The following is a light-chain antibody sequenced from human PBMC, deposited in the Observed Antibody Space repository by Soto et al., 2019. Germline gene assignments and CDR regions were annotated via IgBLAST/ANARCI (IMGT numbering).Light chain of an antibody. CDR3: QQQGT. J-gene: IGKJ2*01. CDR2: AAS. V-gene: IGKV3-20*01. Sequence: EIVLTQFPGTLSLSPGERATLSCRPSQSLSSSYLVWYQQKPGQAPRLLIYAASRSATGIPDRFSGSGSATEYTLTVSRLEPEDSAVYYCQQQGTFGQGTKLEIK. CDR1: QSLSSSY.